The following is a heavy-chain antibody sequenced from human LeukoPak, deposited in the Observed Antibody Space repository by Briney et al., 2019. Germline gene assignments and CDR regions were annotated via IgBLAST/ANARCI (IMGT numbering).Heavy chain of an antibody. CDR2: IYYSGST. D-gene: IGHD4-17*01. CDR3: AKYGDYYYYYGMDV. CDR1: GGSISSYY. V-gene: IGHV4-59*12. J-gene: IGHJ6*04. Sequence: SSETLSLTCTVSGGSISSYYWSWIRQPPGKGLEWIGYIYYSGSTNYNPSLKSRVTISVDTSKNQFSLKLSSVTAADTAVYYCAKYGDYYYYYGMDVWGKGTTVTVSS.